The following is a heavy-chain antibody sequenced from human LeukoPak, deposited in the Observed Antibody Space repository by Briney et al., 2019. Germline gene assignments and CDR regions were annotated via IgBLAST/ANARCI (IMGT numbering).Heavy chain of an antibody. D-gene: IGHD4-17*01. J-gene: IGHJ4*02. CDR3: ARRGESASYGDYRFDY. Sequence: GGSLRLSCAASGFTVSSNYMTWVRQAPGKGLEWVSVIFSGGTPYYADSVKGRFTISRDNSKNTLFLQMNSLRTEDTAVYYCARRGESASYGDYRFDYWGQGTLVTVSS. CDR2: IFSGGTP. V-gene: IGHV3-53*01. CDR1: GFTVSSNY.